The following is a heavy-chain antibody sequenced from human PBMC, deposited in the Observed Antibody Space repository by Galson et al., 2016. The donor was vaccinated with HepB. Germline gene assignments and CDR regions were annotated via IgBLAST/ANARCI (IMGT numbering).Heavy chain of an antibody. Sequence: SLRLSCAVSGFTLSSSAMSWVRQAPGKGLEWVSAIGAYDEGTYYGDSVRGRFTISRDNSKNTLYLQMNSLRAEDTAIYYCATGGDYDNWGQGTLVTVSP. CDR1: GFTLSSSA. V-gene: IGHV3-23*01. J-gene: IGHJ4*02. D-gene: IGHD4-11*01. CDR2: IGAYDEGT. CDR3: ATGGDYDN.